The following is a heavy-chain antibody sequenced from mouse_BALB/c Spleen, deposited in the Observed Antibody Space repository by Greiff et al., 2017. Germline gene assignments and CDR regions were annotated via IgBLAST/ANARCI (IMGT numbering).Heavy chain of an antibody. CDR3: ARCSYGSSSYAMDY. V-gene: IGHV3-8*02. CDR2: ISYSGST. Sequence: VQLKESGPSLVKPSQTLSLTCSVTGDSITSGYWNWIRKFPGNKLEYMGYISYSGSTYYNPSLKSRISITRDTSKNQYYLQLNSVTTEDTATYYCARCSYGSSSYAMDYWGQGTSVTVSS. D-gene: IGHD1-1*01. CDR1: GDSITSGY. J-gene: IGHJ4*01.